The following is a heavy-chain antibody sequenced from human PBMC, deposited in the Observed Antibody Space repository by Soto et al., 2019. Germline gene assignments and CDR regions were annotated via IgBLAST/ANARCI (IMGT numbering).Heavy chain of an antibody. CDR3: ARVTLGYCISTSCFYDY. V-gene: IGHV3-21*01. J-gene: IGHJ4*02. D-gene: IGHD2-2*01. CDR2: ISSRSSYI. CDR1: GFTFSSYS. Sequence: GGSLRLSCAASGFTFSSYSMNWVRQAPGKGLEWVSSISSRSSYIYYADSVKGRFTISRDNAKNSLYLQMNSLRAEDTAVYYCARVTLGYCISTSCFYDYWGQGTLVTV.